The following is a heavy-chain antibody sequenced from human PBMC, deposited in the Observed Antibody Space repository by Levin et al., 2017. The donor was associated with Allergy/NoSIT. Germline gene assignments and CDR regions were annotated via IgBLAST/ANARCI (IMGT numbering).Heavy chain of an antibody. CDR3: ARLKGSHILTGYYPDY. Sequence: GESLKISCKGSGYSFTSYWIGWVRQMPGKGLEWMGIIYPGDSDTRYSPSFQGQVTISADKSISTAYLQWSSLKASDTAMYYCARLKGSHILTGYYPDYWGQGTLVTVSS. CDR1: GYSFTSYW. V-gene: IGHV5-51*01. D-gene: IGHD3-9*01. J-gene: IGHJ4*02. CDR2: IYPGDSDT.